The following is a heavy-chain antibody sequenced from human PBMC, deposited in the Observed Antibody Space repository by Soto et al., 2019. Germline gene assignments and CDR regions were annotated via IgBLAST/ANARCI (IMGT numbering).Heavy chain of an antibody. CDR3: ARHGREYCSSTSCYGYYYYYMDV. CDR1: GGSISSYY. D-gene: IGHD2-2*01. V-gene: IGHV4-59*08. J-gene: IGHJ6*03. CDR2: IYYSGSA. Sequence: PSETLSLTCTVSGGSISSYYWSWIRQPPGKGLEWIGYIYYSGSANYSPSLKSRVTISVDTSKNQFSLKLSSVTAADTAVYYCARHGREYCSSTSCYGYYYYYMDVWGKGTTVTVSS.